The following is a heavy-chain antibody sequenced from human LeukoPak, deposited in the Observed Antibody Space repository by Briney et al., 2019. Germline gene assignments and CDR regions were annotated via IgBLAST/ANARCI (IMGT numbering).Heavy chain of an antibody. D-gene: IGHD6-19*01. CDR3: AGYQAGYSSGPFDY. CDR2: IYYSGST. CDR1: GGSISSYY. V-gene: IGHV4-59*01. Sequence: PSETLSLTCTVSGGSISSYYWSWIRQPPGKGLEWIGYIYYSGSTNYNPSLKSRVTISVDTSKNQFSLKLSPVTAADTAVYYCAGYQAGYSSGPFDYWGQGTLVTVSS. J-gene: IGHJ4*02.